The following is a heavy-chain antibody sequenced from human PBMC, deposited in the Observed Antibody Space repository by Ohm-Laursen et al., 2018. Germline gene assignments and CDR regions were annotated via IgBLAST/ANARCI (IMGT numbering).Heavy chain of an antibody. D-gene: IGHD2-15*01. J-gene: IGHJ4*02. Sequence: SVKVSCKASGYTFTSYDITWMRQATGQGPEWMGWMNPNSGNTGYAQKFRGRVIMTSDSSISTAYMELRGLRPEDTAVYHCAKDSFHCNGGICSHWDYWGQGTLVTVSS. V-gene: IGHV1-8*01. CDR3: AKDSFHCNGGICSHWDY. CDR1: GYTFTSYD. CDR2: MNPNSGNT.